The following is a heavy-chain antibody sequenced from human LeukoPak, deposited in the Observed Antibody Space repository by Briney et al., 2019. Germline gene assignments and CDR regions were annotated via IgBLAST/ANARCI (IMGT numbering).Heavy chain of an antibody. J-gene: IGHJ5*02. CDR3: ARRITMVRGVISNWFDP. Sequence: PSETLSLTCAVYGGSFSGYYWSWIRQPPGKGPEWIGEINHSGSTNYNPSLKSRVTISVDTSKNQFSLKLSSVTAADTAVYYCARRITMVRGVISNWFDPWGQGTLVTVSS. CDR2: INHSGST. CDR1: GGSFSGYY. D-gene: IGHD3-10*01. V-gene: IGHV4-34*01.